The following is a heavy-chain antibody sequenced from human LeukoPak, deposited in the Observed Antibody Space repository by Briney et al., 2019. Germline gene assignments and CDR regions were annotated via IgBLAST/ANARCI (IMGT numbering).Heavy chain of an antibody. D-gene: IGHD3-22*01. V-gene: IGHV3-7*01. CDR2: IKQEGVET. CDR1: GFTFSNYW. J-gene: IGHJ4*02. CDR3: ARGGIHSGYYHFDS. Sequence: GGSLRLSCAASGFTFSNYWMTWVRQAPRKGLEWVAIIKQEGVETYYAESVKGRFTISRDNAKNSLFLEMNSPRDDDTAVYYCARGGIHSGYYHFDSWGRRPPASVSS.